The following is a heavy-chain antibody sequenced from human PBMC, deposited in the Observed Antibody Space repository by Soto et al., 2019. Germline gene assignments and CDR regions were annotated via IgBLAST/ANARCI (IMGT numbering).Heavy chain of an antibody. Sequence: GGSPRLSCAASDFDFSSYGIHWVRQPPGKGPEWVSNIPSDGRDVSYADSVRGRFTISRDDARNTLYLQMSDLRVEDTAIYYCTRADSGLGIDYWGQGTQVTVSS. CDR1: DFDFSSYG. CDR3: TRADSGLGIDY. CDR2: IPSDGRDV. J-gene: IGHJ4*02. V-gene: IGHV3-74*01. D-gene: IGHD1-26*01.